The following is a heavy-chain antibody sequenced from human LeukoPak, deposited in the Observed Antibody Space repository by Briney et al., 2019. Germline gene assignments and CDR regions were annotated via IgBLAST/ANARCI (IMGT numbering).Heavy chain of an antibody. J-gene: IGHJ3*02. D-gene: IGHD3-10*01. CDR1: GGSISSGGYS. Sequence: SETLSLTCAVSGGSISSGGYSWGWIRQPPGKGLEWIGYIYHSGSTYYNPSLKSRVTISVDRSKNQFSLKLSSVTAADTAVYYCARGMVRGVFAFDIWGQGTMVTVSS. CDR3: ARGMVRGVFAFDI. CDR2: IYHSGST. V-gene: IGHV4-30-2*01.